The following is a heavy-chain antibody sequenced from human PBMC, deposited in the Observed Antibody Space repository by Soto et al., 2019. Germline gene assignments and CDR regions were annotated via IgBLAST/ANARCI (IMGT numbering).Heavy chain of an antibody. Sequence: EVQLVESGGGLVQPGGSLRLSCAASGFTFSSYSMNWVRQAPGKGLEWVSYISSSSSTIYYADSVKGRFTISRDNAKHALYLQMNSLSAEDTAVYSCASHPERIVDIGWFDPWGQGTLVTVSS. CDR2: ISSSSSTI. J-gene: IGHJ5*02. CDR1: GFTFSSYS. V-gene: IGHV3-48*01. CDR3: ASHPERIVDIGWFDP. D-gene: IGHD1-26*01.